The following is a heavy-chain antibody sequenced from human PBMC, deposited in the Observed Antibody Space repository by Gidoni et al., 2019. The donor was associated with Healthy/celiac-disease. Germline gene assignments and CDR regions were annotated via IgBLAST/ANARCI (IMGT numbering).Heavy chain of an antibody. CDR1: GGSFSGYY. Sequence: QVQLQQWGAGLLKPSETLSLTCAVYGGSFSGYYWSWIRQPPGKGLEWIGEINHSGSTNYNPSLKSRVTISVDTSKNQFSLKLSSVTAADTAVYYCARAERRGTLRDLLAFDIWGQGTMVTVSS. D-gene: IGHD1-7*01. V-gene: IGHV4-34*01. CDR3: ARAERRGTLRDLLAFDI. J-gene: IGHJ3*02. CDR2: INHSGST.